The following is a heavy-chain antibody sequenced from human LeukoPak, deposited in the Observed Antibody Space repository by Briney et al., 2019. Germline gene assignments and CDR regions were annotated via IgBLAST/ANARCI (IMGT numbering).Heavy chain of an antibody. V-gene: IGHV3-74*01. CDR3: ARVDVGLEWLPRRIYYYYMDV. J-gene: IGHJ6*03. D-gene: IGHD3-3*01. CDR2: INSDGSST. Sequence: PGGSPRLSCAASGFTFSSHWMYWVRQAPGKGLVWVSHINSDGSSTSYADSVKGRFTISRDSAKNTLYLQMNSLRAEDTAVYYCARVDVGLEWLPRRIYYYYMDVWGKGTTVTVSS. CDR1: GFTFSSHW.